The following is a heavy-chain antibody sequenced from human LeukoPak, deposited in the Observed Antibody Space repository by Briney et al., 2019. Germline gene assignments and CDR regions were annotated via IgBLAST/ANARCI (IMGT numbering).Heavy chain of an antibody. CDR2: IYTSGST. CDR1: SGSISNYD. J-gene: IGHJ5*02. Sequence: SETLSLTCTVSSGSISNYDWSWIRQPAGKGLEWIGRIYTSGSTNYNPSLKSRVTMSVDTSKKQFSLKLSSVTAADTAVYYCARVATGTTFDWFDPWGQGTLVTVSS. D-gene: IGHD1-1*01. CDR3: ARVATGTTFDWFDP. V-gene: IGHV4-4*07.